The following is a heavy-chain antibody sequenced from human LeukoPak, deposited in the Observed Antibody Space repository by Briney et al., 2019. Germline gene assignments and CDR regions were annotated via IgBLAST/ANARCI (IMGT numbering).Heavy chain of an antibody. CDR2: ISSSGSTI. D-gene: IGHD2-15*01. V-gene: IGHV3-48*04. CDR3: ARGRYCSGGSCYSVGFDY. J-gene: IGHJ4*02. CDR1: GFTFSSYS. Sequence: GGSLRLSCAASGFTFSSYSMNWVRQAPGKGLEWVSYISSSGSTIYYADSVKGRFTISRDNAKNSLYLQMSSLRAEDTAVYYCARGRYCSGGSCYSVGFDYWGQGTLVTVSS.